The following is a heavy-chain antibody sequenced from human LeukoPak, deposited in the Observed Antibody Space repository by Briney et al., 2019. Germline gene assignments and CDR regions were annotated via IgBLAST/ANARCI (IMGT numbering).Heavy chain of an antibody. CDR3: AKEGYYDYVCPDY. V-gene: IGHV3-11*01. Sequence: GGSLRLSCSASGFTFSDYYMSWIRQAPGKGLEWVSYISSSGSTIYYADSVKGRFTISRDNAKNTLYLQMNSLRAEDTAVYYCAKEGYYDYVCPDYWGQGTLVTVSS. CDR1: GFTFSDYY. J-gene: IGHJ4*02. CDR2: ISSSGSTI. D-gene: IGHD3-16*01.